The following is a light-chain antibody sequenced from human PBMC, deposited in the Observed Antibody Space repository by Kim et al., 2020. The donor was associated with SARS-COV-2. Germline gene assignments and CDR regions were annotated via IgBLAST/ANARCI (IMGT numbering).Light chain of an antibody. CDR3: QHYDRYPYT. Sequence: DIHMTQSPSTLSVSVGDRVTITCRASQSITLLAWYQQKPGKAPKLLIYQASTLESGVPSRFSGSGSGTEFSLTISSLQPDDFATYHCQHYDRYPYTFGQGTKLEI. CDR2: QAS. CDR1: QSITL. J-gene: IGKJ2*01. V-gene: IGKV1-5*01.